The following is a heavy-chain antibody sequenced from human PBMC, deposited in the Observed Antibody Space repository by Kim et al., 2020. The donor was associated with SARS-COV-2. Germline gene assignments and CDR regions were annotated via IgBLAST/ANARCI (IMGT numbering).Heavy chain of an antibody. J-gene: IGHJ6*01. V-gene: IGHV3-9*01. D-gene: IGHD6-19*01. Sequence: GGSLRLSCVASGFIIGDYAMHWVRQAPGKGLEWVSGIDWNSATIDYADSVKGRFTISRDNAKNSLYLQMSSLRPEDTALYYCAKDQVGQWPFPYGMDVWG. CDR3: AKDQVGQWPFPYGMDV. CDR1: GFIIGDYA. CDR2: IDWNSATI.